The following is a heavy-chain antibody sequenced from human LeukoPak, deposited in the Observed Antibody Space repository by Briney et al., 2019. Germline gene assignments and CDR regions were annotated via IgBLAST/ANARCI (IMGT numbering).Heavy chain of an antibody. J-gene: IGHJ6*03. D-gene: IGHD5-12*01. Sequence: GGSLRLSCAASGFTFSSYAMHWVRQAPGKGLEYVSAISSNGGSTYYANSVKGRFTISRDNSKNTLYLQMGSLRAEDMAVYYCARVVLGCDYLVGKSYYYYYYMDVWGKGTTVTISS. CDR2: ISSNGGST. V-gene: IGHV3-64*01. CDR3: ARVVLGCDYLVGKSYYYYYYMDV. CDR1: GFTFSSYA.